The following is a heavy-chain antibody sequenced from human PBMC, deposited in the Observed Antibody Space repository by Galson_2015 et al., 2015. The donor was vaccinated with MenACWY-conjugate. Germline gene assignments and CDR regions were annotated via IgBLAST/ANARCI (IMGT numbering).Heavy chain of an antibody. CDR1: GFIFSSYA. J-gene: IGHJ6*02. CDR3: ARIMITFGGVNPRDYYYYYGMDV. D-gene: IGHD3-16*01. V-gene: IGHV3-48*01. Sequence: SLRLSCAASGFIFSSYAMNWVRQAPGKGLEWVSYISSGSSTIYYADSVKGRFTISRDNSKNTLYLQMNSLRAEDTAVYYCARIMITFGGVNPRDYYYYYGMDVWGQGTTVTVSS. CDR2: ISSGSSTI.